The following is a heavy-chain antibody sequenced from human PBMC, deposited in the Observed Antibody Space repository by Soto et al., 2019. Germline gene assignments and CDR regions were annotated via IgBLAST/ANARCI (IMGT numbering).Heavy chain of an antibody. D-gene: IGHD6-19*01. Sequence: PSETLSLTCTVSGCSISIYYWSWIRQPPGKGLEWIGYIYYSGSTNYNPSLKSRVTISVDTSKNQFSLKLSSVTAADTAVYYCARQDGIAVAGTIDYWGQGTLVTVSS. J-gene: IGHJ4*02. CDR3: ARQDGIAVAGTIDY. CDR2: IYYSGST. V-gene: IGHV4-59*01. CDR1: GCSISIYY.